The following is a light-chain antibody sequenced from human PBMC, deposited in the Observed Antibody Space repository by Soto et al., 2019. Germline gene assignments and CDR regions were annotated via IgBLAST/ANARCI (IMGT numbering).Light chain of an antibody. CDR3: SSYTSSSTLDV. V-gene: IGLV2-14*01. J-gene: IGLJ1*01. CDR1: SRDVGGYNY. CDR2: EVS. Sequence: QSVVTQPASVSGSPGQSITISCTGTSRDVGGYNYVSWYQQHPGKAPKLMIYEVSNRPSGVSNRFSGSKSGNTASLTISGLQAEDEADYYCSSYTSSSTLDVFGTGTKVTVL.